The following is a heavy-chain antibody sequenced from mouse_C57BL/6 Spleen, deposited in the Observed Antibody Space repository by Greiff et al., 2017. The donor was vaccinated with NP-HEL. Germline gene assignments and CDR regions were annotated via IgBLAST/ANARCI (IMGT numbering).Heavy chain of an antibody. Sequence: VQLQQSGAELVRPGTSVKVSCKASGYAFTNYLIEWVKQRPGQGLEWIGVINPGSGGTNYNEKFKGKATLTADKSSSTAYMQLSSLTSEDSAVYFCARGGPYGSRTIDGWGTGTTVTVYS. V-gene: IGHV1-54*01. CDR3: ARGGPYGSRTIDG. CDR1: GYAFTNYL. J-gene: IGHJ1*03. D-gene: IGHD1-1*01. CDR2: INPGSGGT.